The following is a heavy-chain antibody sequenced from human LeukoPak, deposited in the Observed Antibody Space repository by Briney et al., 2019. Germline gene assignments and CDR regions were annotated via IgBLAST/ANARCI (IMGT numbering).Heavy chain of an antibody. J-gene: IGHJ5*02. V-gene: IGHV4-30-4*08. D-gene: IGHD1-1*01. CDR2: IYHSGIA. CDR1: GDSITSGDYY. CDR3: GRAVQASLQPWFDP. Sequence: SETLSLTCTVSGDSITSGDYYWSWIRQPPGKGLEWIGYIYHSGIAYYHPSLKSRVSISVDTSKNQFSLNLNSVTAADTAVYYCGRAVQASLQPWFDPWGQGTLVTVSS.